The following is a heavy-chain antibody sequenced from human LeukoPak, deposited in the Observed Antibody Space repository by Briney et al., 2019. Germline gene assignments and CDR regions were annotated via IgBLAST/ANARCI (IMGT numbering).Heavy chain of an antibody. D-gene: IGHD2-2*01. CDR3: AREGTYCSRTSCYDSFLDY. CDR2: IYTSGST. J-gene: IGHJ4*02. CDR1: GDSIRSFY. V-gene: IGHV4-4*07. Sequence: SETLSITCSVSGDSIRSFYWSWIRQPAGKGLEWIGRIYTSGSTDYNPSLKTRVTMSVDTSKNQFSLRLSSVTAADTAVYYCAREGTYCSRTSCYDSFLDYWGQGTLVTVSS.